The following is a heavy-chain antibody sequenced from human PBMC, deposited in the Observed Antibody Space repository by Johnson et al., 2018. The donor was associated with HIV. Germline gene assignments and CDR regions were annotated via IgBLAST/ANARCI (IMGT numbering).Heavy chain of an antibody. Sequence: VQLVESGGGLVQPGRSLRLSCAASGFTFDDYAMHWVRQAPGKGLEWVSGISGSDGAIWYADSVKGRFTVSRDNAKNSFYLQMNSLRAEDTAVYYCARSVNAGRPFDIWGQGTLVTVSS. CDR2: ISGSDGAI. CDR1: GFTFDDYA. CDR3: ARSVNAGRPFDI. D-gene: IGHD2-8*01. V-gene: IGHV3-9*01. J-gene: IGHJ3*02.